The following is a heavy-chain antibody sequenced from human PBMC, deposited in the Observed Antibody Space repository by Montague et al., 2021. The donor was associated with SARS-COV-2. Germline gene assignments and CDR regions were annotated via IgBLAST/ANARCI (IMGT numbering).Heavy chain of an antibody. CDR1: GDSDGRKSAA. J-gene: IGHJ4*02. V-gene: IGHV6-1*01. CDR3: ARTSASSDY. Sequence: CAISGDSDGRKSAACRWERHTSERGFEWQGRSYYRSKWYNDYAVSVKSRITINPDTSKNQISLQLNSVTPEDTAVYYCARTSASSDYWGQGTLVTVSS. D-gene: IGHD1-26*01. CDR2: SYYRSKWYN.